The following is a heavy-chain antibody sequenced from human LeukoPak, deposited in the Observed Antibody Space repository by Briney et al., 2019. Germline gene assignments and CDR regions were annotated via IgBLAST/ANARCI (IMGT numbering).Heavy chain of an antibody. CDR1: GYSFTDHH. J-gene: IGHJ5*02. V-gene: IGHV1-2*02. CDR2: IHPNSGGT. Sequence: ASVKVSCKASGYSFTDHHMHWVRQAPGQGLEWMGWIHPNSGGTNYAQKFQGRVTMTRDTSISTVYMELSRLRSDDTAVYYCARGTLDPWGQGTLVTVSS. CDR3: ARGTLDP.